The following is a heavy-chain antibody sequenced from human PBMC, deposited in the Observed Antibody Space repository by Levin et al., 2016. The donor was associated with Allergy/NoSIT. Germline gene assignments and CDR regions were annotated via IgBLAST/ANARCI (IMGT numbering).Heavy chain of an antibody. Sequence: ASVKVSCKASGYTFTGYYMHWVRQAPGQELEWMGWINPNSGGTNYAQKFQGRVTMTRDTSISTAYMELSRLRSDDTAVYYCARDPGIAALYGMDVWGQGTTVTVSS. CDR2: INPNSGGT. J-gene: IGHJ6*02. CDR3: ARDPGIAALYGMDV. V-gene: IGHV1-2*02. CDR1: GYTFTGYY. D-gene: IGHD6-13*01.